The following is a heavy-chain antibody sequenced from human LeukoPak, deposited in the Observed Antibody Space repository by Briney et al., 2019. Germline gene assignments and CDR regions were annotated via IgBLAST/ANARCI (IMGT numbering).Heavy chain of an antibody. V-gene: IGHV3-48*04. Sequence: PGGSLRLSCAASGFTFSSYSMNWVRQAPGKGLEWVSYISSSSSTIYYADSVKGRFTISRDNAKNSLYLQMNSLRAEDTAVYYCAKDRVRYGDYDAIDYWGQGTLVTVSS. CDR1: GFTFSSYS. D-gene: IGHD4-17*01. J-gene: IGHJ4*02. CDR3: AKDRVRYGDYDAIDY. CDR2: ISSSSSTI.